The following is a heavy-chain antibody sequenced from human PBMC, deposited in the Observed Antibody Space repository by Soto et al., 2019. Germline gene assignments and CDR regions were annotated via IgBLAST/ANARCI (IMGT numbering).Heavy chain of an antibody. Sequence: ASVKVSCKASGGTFSNYALSWVRQAPGQGLEWMGWISGYNGDTKYAQKFQGRVTMTVDTSTTTAYMELRSLTSDDRAVYYCAKNGQPPYYYYGMDVWGQGTTVTVSS. J-gene: IGHJ6*02. CDR2: ISGYNGDT. V-gene: IGHV1-18*01. CDR1: GGTFSNYA. CDR3: AKNGQPPYYYYGMDV. D-gene: IGHD2-8*01.